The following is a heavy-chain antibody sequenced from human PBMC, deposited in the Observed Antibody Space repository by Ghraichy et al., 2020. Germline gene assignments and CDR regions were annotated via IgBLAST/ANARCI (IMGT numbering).Heavy chain of an antibody. CDR3: ARPSVGYSGYEPPGFDY. V-gene: IGHV4-34*01. CDR2: INHSGST. CDR1: GGSFSGYY. J-gene: IGHJ4*02. D-gene: IGHD5-12*01. Sequence: SETLSLTCAVYGGSFSGYYWSWIRQPPGKGLEWIGEINHSGSTNYNPSLKSRVTISVDTSKNQFSLKLSSVTAADTAVYYCARPSVGYSGYEPPGFDYWGQGTLVTVSS.